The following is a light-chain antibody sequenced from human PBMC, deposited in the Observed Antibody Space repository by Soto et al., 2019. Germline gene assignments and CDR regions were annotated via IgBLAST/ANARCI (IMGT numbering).Light chain of an antibody. J-gene: IGKJ5*01. CDR3: QQSYSAPIT. Sequence: DIQMTQSPSSLSASVADRVTITCRASQSIRNYLNWYQQKPGKAPKLLMYAASNLQSGVPSRFTGSGSGTDFTLTISSLQPEDFATYYCQQSYSAPITFGQGTRLEI. CDR1: QSIRNY. CDR2: AAS. V-gene: IGKV1-39*01.